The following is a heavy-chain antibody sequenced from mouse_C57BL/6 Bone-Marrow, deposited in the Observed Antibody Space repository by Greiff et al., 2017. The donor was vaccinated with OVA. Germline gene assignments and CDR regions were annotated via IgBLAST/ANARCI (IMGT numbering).Heavy chain of an antibody. CDR1: GYTFTSYW. J-gene: IGHJ3*01. V-gene: IGHV1-53*01. Sequence: VQLQQPGTELVKPGASVKLSCKASGYTFTSYWMHWVKQRPGQCLEWIGNINPSNGGTNYNEKFKSKATLTVDKSSSTAYMQISSLTSEDSAVYDCARGIYDGCCGEFAYWGQGTLVTVSA. D-gene: IGHD2-3*01. CDR3: ARGIYDGCCGEFAY. CDR2: INPSNGGT.